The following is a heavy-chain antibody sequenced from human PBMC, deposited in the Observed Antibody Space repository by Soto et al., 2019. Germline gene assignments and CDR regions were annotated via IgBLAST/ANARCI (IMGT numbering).Heavy chain of an antibody. J-gene: IGHJ5*02. V-gene: IGHV3-11*06. Sequence: PGGSLRLSCVVSGFTLSDYYISWIRQAPGKGLEWVSYTGYRGPYTDYADSVKGRFTISRDNAKNSVFLDMISLRAEDTAVYYCARHAVPPIENVSLNWFDPWGQGTLVTVSS. CDR1: GFTLSDYY. CDR3: ARHAVPPIENVSLNWFDP. D-gene: IGHD2-2*01. CDR2: TGYRGPYT.